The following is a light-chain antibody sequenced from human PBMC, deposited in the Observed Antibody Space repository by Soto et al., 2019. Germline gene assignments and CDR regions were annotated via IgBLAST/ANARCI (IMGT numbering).Light chain of an antibody. CDR1: QIVNKKF. CDR2: GAS. J-gene: IGKJ1*01. Sequence: EIVLTQSPDTLSLSPGERATLSCRASQIVNKKFLAWYQQKPGQAPRLLIYGASIRATGVPDRFSASGSGTDFTLTISRLEPEDFAVFYCQQYATSRTFGQGTKVDI. CDR3: QQYATSRT. V-gene: IGKV3-20*01.